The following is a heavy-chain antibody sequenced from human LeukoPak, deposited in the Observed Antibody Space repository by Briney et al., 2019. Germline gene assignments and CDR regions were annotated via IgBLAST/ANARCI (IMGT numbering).Heavy chain of an antibody. CDR2: INPNSGGA. Sequence: ASVKVSCKASGYTFTGYYIHWVRQAPGQGLEWMGRINPNSGGADYAQKFQGRVTITADESTSTAYMELSSLRSEDTAVYYCARGRVVIRFCGMDVWGQGTTVTVSS. CDR3: ARGRVVIRFCGMDV. CDR1: GYTFTGYY. D-gene: IGHD3-3*01. J-gene: IGHJ6*02. V-gene: IGHV1-2*06.